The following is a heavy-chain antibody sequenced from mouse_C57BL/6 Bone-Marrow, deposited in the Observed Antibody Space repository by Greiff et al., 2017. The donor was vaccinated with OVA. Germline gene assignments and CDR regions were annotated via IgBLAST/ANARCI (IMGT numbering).Heavy chain of an antibody. CDR2: INPGSGGT. J-gene: IGHJ2*01. CDR3: ARETDQAPDYCDY. D-gene: IGHD3-2*02. V-gene: IGHV1-54*01. Sequence: VQLQQSGAELVRPGTSVKVSCKASGYAFTNYLIEWVKQRPGQGLEWIGVINPGSGGTNYNEKFKGKATLTADKSSSTAYMQISSLTSEDSAVYFCARETDQAPDYCDYWGQGTTLTVSS. CDR1: GYAFTNYL.